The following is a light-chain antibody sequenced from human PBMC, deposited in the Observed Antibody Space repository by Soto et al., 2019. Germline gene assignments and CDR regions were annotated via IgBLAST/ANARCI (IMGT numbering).Light chain of an antibody. CDR2: DTS. J-gene: IGKJ4*01. V-gene: IGKV3-11*01. CDR1: QSVTRF. Sequence: EIVLTKSPATLSLSPGERATRSCRASQSVTRFLAWYQQKPGQAPRLLIYDTSNRATGIPARFSGGGSGTDFSLTISCLVPEDFAVYYCELRTIWPTFGGGSGVDIK. CDR3: ELRTIWPT.